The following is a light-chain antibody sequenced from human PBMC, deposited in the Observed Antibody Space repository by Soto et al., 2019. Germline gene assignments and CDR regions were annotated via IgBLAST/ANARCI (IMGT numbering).Light chain of an antibody. V-gene: IGLV2-14*01. Sequence: QSVLTQPASVSGSPGQSITISCTGTSRDVGGYNYVSWYQQHPGKAPKLMIYDVSNRPSGVSNRFSGSKSGNTASLTISGLQAEDEADYYCSSYTSSSTRFGTGTKVTVL. J-gene: IGLJ1*01. CDR1: SRDVGGYNY. CDR2: DVS. CDR3: SSYTSSSTR.